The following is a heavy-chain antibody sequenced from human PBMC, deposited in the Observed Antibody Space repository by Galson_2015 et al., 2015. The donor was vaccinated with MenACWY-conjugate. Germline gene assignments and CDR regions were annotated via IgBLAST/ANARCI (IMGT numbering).Heavy chain of an antibody. CDR3: TTIAGAGQWDY. V-gene: IGHV3-15*01. CDR1: GFTFTNAW. Sequence: SLRLSCAASGFTFTNAWMSWVRQAPGKGLEWVGRIRSKSDGETTDYAAPVKGRFSISRDDSKNMLYLQMNSLKTEDTAVYYCTTIAGAGQWDYWGQGTLVTVSS. CDR2: IRSKSDGETT. J-gene: IGHJ4*02. D-gene: IGHD6-13*01.